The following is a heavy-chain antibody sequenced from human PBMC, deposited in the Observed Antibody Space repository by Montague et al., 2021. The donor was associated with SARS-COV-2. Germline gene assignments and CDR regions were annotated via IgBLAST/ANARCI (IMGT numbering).Heavy chain of an antibody. Sequence: SETLSLTCTVSGGSISSYYWSWIRQPPGRGLEWIGYIYYSGSTDYSPSLKSRVTISLDTSKNQFSLKLTSVTAADTAVYYCARGGGYYNYGFDVWGPGTTVTVSS. V-gene: IGHV4-59*01. CDR2: IYYSGST. CDR3: ARGGGYYNYGFDV. J-gene: IGHJ6*02. CDR1: GGSISSYY. D-gene: IGHD3-22*01.